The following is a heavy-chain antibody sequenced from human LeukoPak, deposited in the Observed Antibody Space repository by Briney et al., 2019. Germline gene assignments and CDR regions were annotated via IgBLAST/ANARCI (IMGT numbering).Heavy chain of an antibody. CDR3: ARESTAGYNSSWYGFRN. J-gene: IGHJ1*01. D-gene: IGHD6-13*01. CDR1: GFTFSGYW. CDR2: INQDGSEK. V-gene: IGHV3-7*01. Sequence: GGSLRLSCAASGFTFSGYWMSWVRQAPGKGLEWVANINQDGSEKYYVDSVKGRFTISRDNAKNSQFLQMGSLRVEDTAVYYCARESTAGYNSSWYGFRNWGQGTLVSVSS.